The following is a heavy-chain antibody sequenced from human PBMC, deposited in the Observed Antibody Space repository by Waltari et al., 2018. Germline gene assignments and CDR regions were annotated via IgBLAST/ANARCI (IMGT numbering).Heavy chain of an antibody. CDR3: AREPLRGMVQSTWGWFDP. V-gene: IGHV1-69*05. D-gene: IGHD3-10*01. CDR2: IIPILGTA. J-gene: IGHJ5*02. CDR1: GGTFSSYA. Sequence: QVQLVQSGAEVKKPGSSVKVSCKASGGTFSSYAISWVRQAPGQGLEWMGGIIPILGTANYAQKFQGRVTITTDESTSTAYMELSSLRSEDTAVYYCAREPLRGMVQSTWGWFDPWGQGTLVTVSS.